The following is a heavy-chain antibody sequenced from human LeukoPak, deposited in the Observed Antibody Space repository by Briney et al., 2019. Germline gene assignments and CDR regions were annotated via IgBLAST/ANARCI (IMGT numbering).Heavy chain of an antibody. CDR1: GGSISSHY. J-gene: IGHJ4*02. D-gene: IGHD6-13*01. Sequence: PSETLSLTCTVSGGSISSHYWSWIRQPPGKGLEWIGYIYYSGSTNYNTSLKSRVTISVDTSKNQFSLKLSSVTAADTAVYYCARGTAAGDDYWGQGTLVTVSS. CDR3: ARGTAAGDDY. V-gene: IGHV4-59*11. CDR2: IYYSGST.